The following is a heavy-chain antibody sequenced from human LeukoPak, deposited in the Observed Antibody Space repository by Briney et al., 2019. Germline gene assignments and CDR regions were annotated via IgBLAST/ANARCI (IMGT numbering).Heavy chain of an antibody. V-gene: IGHV3-21*01. CDR1: GFTFSSYS. CDR3: ARAPRPHSPYYYMDV. J-gene: IGHJ6*03. D-gene: IGHD6-6*01. CDR2: ISSSSSYI. Sequence: PGGSLRLSCAASGFTFSSYSMNWVRQAPGKGLEWVSSISSSSSYIYYADSVKGRFTISRDNAKNSLYLQMNSLRAEDTAVYYCARAPRPHSPYYYMDVWGKGTTVTVSS.